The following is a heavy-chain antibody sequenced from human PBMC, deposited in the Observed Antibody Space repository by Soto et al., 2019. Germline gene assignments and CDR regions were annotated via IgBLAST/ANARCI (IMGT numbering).Heavy chain of an antibody. CDR3: AKDSTVTTSLYFYYYGFDV. V-gene: IGHV3-23*01. J-gene: IGHJ6*02. CDR1: GFTFNHYA. CDR2: VSGRGGST. Sequence: PRLSCTASGFTFNHYAMSWVRQAPGKGLEWVSAVSGRGGSTKYADSVKGRFIISRDNSNSTLYLHMDSLRGEDTAVYYCAKDSTVTTSLYFYYYGFDVWGQGTTVTVSS. D-gene: IGHD4-17*01.